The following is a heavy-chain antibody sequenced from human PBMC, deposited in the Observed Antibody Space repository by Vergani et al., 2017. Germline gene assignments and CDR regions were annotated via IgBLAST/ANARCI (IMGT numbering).Heavy chain of an antibody. Sequence: EVQLVQSGAEVKKPGESLKISCKGSGYSFTSYWIGWVRQMPGKGLEWMGIIYPGDSDTRYSPSFQGQVTSSADKSISTAYLQWSSLKASDTAMYYCARQYYYGSGSYYNVNWFDPWGQGTLVTVSS. J-gene: IGHJ5*02. CDR1: GYSFTSYW. V-gene: IGHV5-51*01. D-gene: IGHD3-10*01. CDR3: ARQYYYGSGSYYNVNWFDP. CDR2: IYPGDSDT.